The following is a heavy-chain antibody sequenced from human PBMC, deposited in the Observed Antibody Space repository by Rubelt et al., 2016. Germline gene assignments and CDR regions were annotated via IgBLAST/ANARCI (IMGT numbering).Heavy chain of an antibody. CDR1: GGSISSGYY. D-gene: IGHD3-22*01. CDR3: AREFRGSYDSSCYHFDY. V-gene: IGHV4-61*01. J-gene: IGHJ4*02. CDR2: IYYSGST. Sequence: QLQLQESGPGLVKPSETLSLTCTVSGGSISSGYYWCWIRQPPGKGLEWIGYIYYSGSTNYKPSLKGGCTILVDTSKNQFPLKLSSVTAADTAGYYCAREFRGSYDSSCYHFDYWGQGTLVSVSS.